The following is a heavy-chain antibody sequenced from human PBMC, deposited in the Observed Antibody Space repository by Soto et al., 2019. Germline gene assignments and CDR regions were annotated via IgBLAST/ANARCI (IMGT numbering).Heavy chain of an antibody. D-gene: IGHD3-22*01. CDR1: GYTCSDYY. V-gene: IGHV1-2*04. Sequence: ASVKVSCKSSGYTCSDYYIHWVRQAPRQGLEWMGWSNPKNGGTKYAQKFQGWVTITRDTSTSTAYVELSSLRSDDTAVYYCAISHLRDRGVPDFDSWGQG. J-gene: IGHJ4*02. CDR3: AISHLRDRGVPDFDS. CDR2: SNPKNGGT.